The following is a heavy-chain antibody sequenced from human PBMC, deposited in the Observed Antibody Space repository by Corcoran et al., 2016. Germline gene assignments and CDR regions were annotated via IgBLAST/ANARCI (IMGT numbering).Heavy chain of an antibody. J-gene: IGHJ3*01. V-gene: IGHV3-74*03. CDR3: ARGGGWSSGRFRAFGF. CDR1: GFAFSTYW. D-gene: IGHD6-25*01. CDR2: ITGDGSDT. Sequence: EVQLVASGGGLVQPGGSLRLSCAASGFAFSTYWMHWVRQVPGTGLMLVSRITGDGSDTTDADSVKGRFTISRDNAENTLYLQMDSMRAEDTAVYDGARGGGWSSGRFRAFGFWGQGTMVTVSS.